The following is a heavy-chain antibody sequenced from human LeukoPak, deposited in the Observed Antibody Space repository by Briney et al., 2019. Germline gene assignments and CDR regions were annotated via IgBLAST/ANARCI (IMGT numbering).Heavy chain of an antibody. Sequence: PGGSLRPSCAASGFTLRNYWMHCVRQVPGKGLVWVSRIYSDGSSTNYADSVKSRFTISRDNAKNTLYLQMNSLRADDTAAYYCTRATPHFGTYYWSRGTLVTVSS. CDR1: GFTLRNYW. D-gene: IGHD3-10*01. CDR3: TRATPHFGTYY. V-gene: IGHV3-74*01. CDR2: IYSDGSST. J-gene: IGHJ4*02.